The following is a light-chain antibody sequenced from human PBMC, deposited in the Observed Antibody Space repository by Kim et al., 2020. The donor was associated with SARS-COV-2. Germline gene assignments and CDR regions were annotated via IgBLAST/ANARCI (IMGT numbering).Light chain of an antibody. Sequence: EIVLTQSPATLSVSPGERATLSCRASQSLSGNLAWYQQKPGQAPRLLIYRASTRAAGVPDRFSGTGSATDFTLTISSLQSEDFALYYCHQYNTGHTFGQGTKLEI. J-gene: IGKJ2*01. CDR3: HQYNTGHT. CDR1: QSLSGN. V-gene: IGKV3-15*01. CDR2: RAS.